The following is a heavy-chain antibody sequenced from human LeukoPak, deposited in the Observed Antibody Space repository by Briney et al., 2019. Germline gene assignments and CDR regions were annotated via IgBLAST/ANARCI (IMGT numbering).Heavy chain of an antibody. V-gene: IGHV4-34*01. D-gene: IGHD3-10*01. CDR3: ARRRITMVRGVIIRYNWFDP. J-gene: IGHJ5*02. Sequence: SETLSLTCAVYGGSFSGYYWSWIRQPPGKGLEWIGEINHSGSTNYNPSLKSRVTISVDTSKNQFSLKLNSVTAADTAVYYCARRRITMVRGVIIRYNWFDPWGQGTLVTVSS. CDR1: GGSFSGYY. CDR2: INHSGST.